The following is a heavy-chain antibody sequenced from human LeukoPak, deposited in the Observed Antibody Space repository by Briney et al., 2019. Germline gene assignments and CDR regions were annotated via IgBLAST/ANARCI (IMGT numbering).Heavy chain of an antibody. CDR2: IKSKTDGGTK. CDR1: GFTFSNAW. Sequence: KPGGSLRRYCAASGFTFSNAWMRWVRQAPGKGLEWVGRIKSKTDGGTKDYAARVKGRVTISRDDSKNTLYLQMNSLKTEDTAVYYCTTPGLYYYGPDYWGQGTLVTVSS. CDR3: TTPGLYYYGPDY. V-gene: IGHV3-15*01. D-gene: IGHD3-10*01. J-gene: IGHJ4*02.